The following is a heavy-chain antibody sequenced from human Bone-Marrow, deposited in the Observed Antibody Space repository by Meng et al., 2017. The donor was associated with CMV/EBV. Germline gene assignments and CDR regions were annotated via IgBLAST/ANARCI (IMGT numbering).Heavy chain of an antibody. CDR3: ARDPTYCSSTSCYVDGFDI. J-gene: IGHJ3*02. D-gene: IGHD2-2*01. V-gene: IGHV3-11*04. CDR2: ISSGGSNT. Sequence: GESLKISCAASGFTFSDYYMSWIRQAPGKGLVWVSYISSGGSNTCYADSVKGRFTISRDNAKNSLYLQMDSLRAEDTAVYYCARDPTYCSSTSCYVDGFDIWGQGTMVTVSS. CDR1: GFTFSDYY.